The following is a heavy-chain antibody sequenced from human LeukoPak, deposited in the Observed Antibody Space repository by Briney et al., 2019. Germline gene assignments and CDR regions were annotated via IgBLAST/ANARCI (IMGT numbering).Heavy chain of an antibody. V-gene: IGHV3-53*01. CDR3: AKSPYSSSWYGDY. J-gene: IGHJ4*02. CDR1: GFDVGRNY. CDR2: IYSGGAT. D-gene: IGHD6-13*01. Sequence: PGGSLRLSCAASGFDVGRNYMTWVRQAPGKGLEWASFIYSGGATYYADSVRGRFTISRDSSKNTMYLQMNSLRAEDTAVYYCAKSPYSSSWYGDYWGQGTLVTVSS.